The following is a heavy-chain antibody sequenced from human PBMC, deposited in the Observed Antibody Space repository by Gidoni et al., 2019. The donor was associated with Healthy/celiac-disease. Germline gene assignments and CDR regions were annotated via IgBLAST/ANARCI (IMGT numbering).Heavy chain of an antibody. Sequence: QVQLVESGVGLVTLGGSLRLSCAASGFTFSDYYMSWIRQAPGKGLEWVSYISSSSSYTNYADSVKGRFTISRDNAKNSLYLQMNSLRAEDTAVYYGARDGLYSGSQTIDYWGQGTLVTVSS. D-gene: IGHD1-26*01. V-gene: IGHV3-11*06. CDR2: ISSSSSYT. CDR1: GFTFSDYY. J-gene: IGHJ4*02. CDR3: ARDGLYSGSQTIDY.